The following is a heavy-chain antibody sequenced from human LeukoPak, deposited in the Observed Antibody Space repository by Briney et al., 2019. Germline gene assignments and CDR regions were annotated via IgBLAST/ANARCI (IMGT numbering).Heavy chain of an antibody. D-gene: IGHD4-4*01. V-gene: IGHV3-48*02. CDR3: ARDHDFSFDY. CDR2: ITTGSNSM. CDR1: GFTFSSYA. J-gene: IGHJ4*02. Sequence: GGSLRLSCAASGFTFSSYAMSWVRQAPGKGLEWLTYITTGSNSMYYADSVKGRFTISRDNAKNSLYLQMNSLRDEDTAVYYCARDHDFSFDYWGQGALVTVSS.